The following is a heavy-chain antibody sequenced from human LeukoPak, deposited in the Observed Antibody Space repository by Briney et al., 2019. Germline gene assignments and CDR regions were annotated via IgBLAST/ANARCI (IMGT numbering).Heavy chain of an antibody. CDR1: GFTFSNYA. CDR2: ISGSGGGT. V-gene: IGHV3-23*01. D-gene: IGHD3-3*01. Sequence: GGSLRLSCVASGFTFSNYAMTWVRQVSGKGLEWVSGISGSGGGTYYAASVKGRFTISRDNSEDTLFLQMNSLRADDTALYYCARWSGDYKFDYWGQGTLVTVSS. CDR3: ARWSGDYKFDY. J-gene: IGHJ4*02.